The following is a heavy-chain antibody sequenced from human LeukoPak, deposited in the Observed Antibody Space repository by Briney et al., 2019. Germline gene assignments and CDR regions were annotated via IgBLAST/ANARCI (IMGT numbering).Heavy chain of an antibody. Sequence: SVKVSCXASGGTFSSYAISWVRQAPGQGLEWMGGIIPIFGTANYAQKFQGRVTITADESTSTAYMELSSLRSEDTAVYYCARIPLEVVVPAANHWYFDLWGRGTLVTVSS. CDR3: ARIPLEVVVPAANHWYFDL. CDR2: IIPIFGTA. D-gene: IGHD2-2*01. CDR1: GGTFSSYA. J-gene: IGHJ2*01. V-gene: IGHV1-69*01.